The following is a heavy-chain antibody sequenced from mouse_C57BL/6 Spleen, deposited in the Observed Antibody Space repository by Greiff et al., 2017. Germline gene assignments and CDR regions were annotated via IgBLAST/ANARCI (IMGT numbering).Heavy chain of an antibody. CDR3: ARHEGTFIDYSPWYFDV. J-gene: IGHJ1*03. Sequence: VQLQQSGAELVKPGASVKLSCKASGYTFTEYTIHWVKQRSGQGLEWIGWFYPGSGSIKYNEKFKDKATLTADKSSSTVYMELSRLTSEDSAVYFCARHEGTFIDYSPWYFDVWGTGTTVTVSS. CDR2: FYPGSGSI. D-gene: IGHD2-4*01. CDR1: GYTFTEYT. V-gene: IGHV1-62-2*01.